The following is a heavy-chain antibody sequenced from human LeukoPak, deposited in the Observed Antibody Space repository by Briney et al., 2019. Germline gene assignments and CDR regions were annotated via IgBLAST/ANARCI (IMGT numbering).Heavy chain of an antibody. V-gene: IGHV4-30-2*01. CDR2: IYHSGST. CDR1: GGSISSDGYS. D-gene: IGHD4-17*01. J-gene: IGHJ4*02. Sequence: TPSQTLSLTCAVSGGSISSDGYSWSWIRQPPGKGLEWIGYIYHSGSTYYNPSLKSRVTISVDRSKNQFSLKLSSVTAADTAVYYCARDRYGDHTYFDYWGQGTLVTVSS. CDR3: ARDRYGDHTYFDY.